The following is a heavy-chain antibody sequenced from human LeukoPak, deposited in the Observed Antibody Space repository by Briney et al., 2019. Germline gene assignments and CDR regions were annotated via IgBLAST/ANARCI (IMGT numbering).Heavy chain of an antibody. D-gene: IGHD2-21*01. CDR3: AREQSVGVNTCDS. V-gene: IGHV3-21*01. CDR1: GFTFSTYT. CDR2: ISNDNIYI. Sequence: KPGGSLRLSCAASGFTFSTYTMHWVRQAPGKGLEWVSSISNDNIYIYYADSVKGRFTISRDNAENSLYLQLNTLRVEDAAVYYYAREQSVGVNTCDSWGQGTLVAVSS. J-gene: IGHJ4*02.